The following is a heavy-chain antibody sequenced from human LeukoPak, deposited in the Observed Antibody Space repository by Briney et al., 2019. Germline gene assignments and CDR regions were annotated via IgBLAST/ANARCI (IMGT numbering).Heavy chain of an antibody. Sequence: SGGSLRLSCAASGFTFSDSYMTWVRQPPGEGLEWVGFIRDKGNGGTTEKTTSVKGRFTISRDDSKSITYLQMNSLRAEDTAVYNCARARSPPLLTITFGGIIVPGAAFDYWGQGTLVTVSS. CDR3: ARARSPPLLTITFGGIIVPGAAFDY. V-gene: IGHV3-71*03. CDR2: IRDKGNGGTT. D-gene: IGHD3-16*02. CDR1: GFTFSDSY. J-gene: IGHJ4*02.